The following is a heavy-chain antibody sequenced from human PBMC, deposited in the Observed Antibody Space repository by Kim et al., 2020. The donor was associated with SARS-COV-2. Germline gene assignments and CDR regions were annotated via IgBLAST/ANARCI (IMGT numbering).Heavy chain of an antibody. J-gene: IGHJ4*02. CDR3: ARDLGGSYYFDY. V-gene: IGHV6-1*01. D-gene: IGHD1-26*01. Sequence: DDAVSVKSRITINPDTSKNQFSLQLNSVTPEDTAVYYCARDLGGSYYFDYWGQGTLVTVSS.